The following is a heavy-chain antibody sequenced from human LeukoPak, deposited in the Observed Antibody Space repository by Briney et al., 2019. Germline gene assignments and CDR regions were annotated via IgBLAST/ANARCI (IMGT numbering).Heavy chain of an antibody. V-gene: IGHV4-59*01. CDR2: IYFTGTT. J-gene: IGHJ4*02. CDR3: ARDQRGDSAYDFDY. Sequence: PSETLSLTCTVSGVSISSYYWRWIRQSPGKGLEWIGYIYFTGTTNYNPSLKSRVTISVDTSKKQLSLKLRSVTAADTAVYYCARDQRGDSAYDFDYWGQGILVTVSS. CDR1: GVSISSYY. D-gene: IGHD5-12*01.